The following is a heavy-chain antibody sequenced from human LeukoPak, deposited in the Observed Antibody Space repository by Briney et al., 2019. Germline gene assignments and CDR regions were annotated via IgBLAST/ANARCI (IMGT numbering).Heavy chain of an antibody. CDR3: ARSSYSDRSGYQFDN. CDR2: ISYTGST. J-gene: IGHJ4*02. CDR1: GSSITSTYY. V-gene: IGHV4-59*08. Sequence: PSETLSLTCTVSGSSITSTYYWAWFRQPPGKGLEWIGYISYTGSTNYNPSLKRRVTISLDTSKNQFSLKLSSVTAADTAVYYCARSSYSDRSGYQFDNWGQGTLVTVSS. D-gene: IGHD3-22*01.